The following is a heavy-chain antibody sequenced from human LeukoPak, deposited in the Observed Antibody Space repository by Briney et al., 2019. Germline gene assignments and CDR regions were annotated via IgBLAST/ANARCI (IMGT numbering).Heavy chain of an antibody. CDR3: ATDSTSWPNY. J-gene: IGHJ4*02. D-gene: IGHD2-2*01. Sequence: SETLSLTCTVSGGSISSSSYHWTWVRQPPGKGLEWIGSIYYSGTSYYNPSLKSRVTISADTSKNQFSLRLNSVTAADTAVYYCATDSTSWPNYWGQGTLVTVSS. CDR1: GGSISSSSYH. V-gene: IGHV4-39*01. CDR2: IYYSGTS.